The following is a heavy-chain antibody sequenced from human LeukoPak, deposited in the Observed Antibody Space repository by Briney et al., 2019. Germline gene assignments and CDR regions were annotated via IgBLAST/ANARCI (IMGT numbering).Heavy chain of an antibody. CDR3: AKARRTGFGELLDSDY. J-gene: IGHJ4*02. CDR1: GFTFSSYW. D-gene: IGHD3-10*01. V-gene: IGHV3-7*01. Sequence: PGGSLRLSCVASGFTFSSYWMSWVRQAPGKGLEWVANIKPDGSEKFYVDSVKGRFTISRDNAKNSVYLQMNSLRAEDTAVYYCAKARRTGFGELLDSDYWGQGTLVTVSS. CDR2: IKPDGSEK.